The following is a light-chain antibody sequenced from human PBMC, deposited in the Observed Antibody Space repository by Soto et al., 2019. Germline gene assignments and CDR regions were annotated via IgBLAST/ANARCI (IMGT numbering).Light chain of an antibody. CDR2: LGD. V-gene: IGLV1-47*02. J-gene: IGLJ1*01. CDR3: AAWDDNLNAYV. Sequence: QSVLTQPPSASSTPGQTVTISCSGSTSNIGTFYVYWYQHLPGTAPKLLIYLGDQRASGVSDRFSGSKSGTSASLAINGLRSDDEADYYCAAWDDNLNAYVFGRGTKVT. CDR1: TSNIGTFY.